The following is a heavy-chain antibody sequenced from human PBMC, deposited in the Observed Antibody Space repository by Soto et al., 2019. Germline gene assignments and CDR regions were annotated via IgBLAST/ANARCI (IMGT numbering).Heavy chain of an antibody. J-gene: IGHJ5*02. CDR1: GYKLTSSW. V-gene: IGHV5-51*01. CDR3: ARKDKSGYFNWFDP. D-gene: IGHD3-22*01. Sequence: GGSLKISCRTSGYKLTSSWIAWGRQMPGKGLEWMGIIFPSDSDTRYSPSFQGQVTISADRSTGTVFLQWASLKASDTAVYFCARKDKSGYFNWFDPCDQGTLVTVSS. CDR2: IFPSDSDT.